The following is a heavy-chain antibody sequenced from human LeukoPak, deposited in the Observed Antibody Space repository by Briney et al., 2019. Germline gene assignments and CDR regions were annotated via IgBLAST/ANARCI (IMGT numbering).Heavy chain of an antibody. J-gene: IGHJ4*02. CDR3: ARAVCSSTSCYELDY. V-gene: IGHV3-48*03. Sequence: GGSLRLSCAASGFTFRSYEMNWVRQATGKGLEWVSYISSTGSSIYYADSVKGRFTISRDNAKNPLYLQMNSLRAEDTAVYYCARAVCSSTSCYELDYWGQGTLVTVSS. D-gene: IGHD2-2*01. CDR2: ISSTGSSI. CDR1: GFTFRSYE.